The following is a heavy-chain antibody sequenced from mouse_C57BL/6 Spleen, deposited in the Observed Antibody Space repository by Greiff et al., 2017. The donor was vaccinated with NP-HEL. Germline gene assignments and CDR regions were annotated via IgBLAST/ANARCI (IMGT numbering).Heavy chain of an antibody. J-gene: IGHJ1*03. V-gene: IGHV14-4*01. Sequence: DVQLQESGAELVRPGASVKLSCTASGFNIKDDYMHWVKQRPEQGLEWIGWIDPENGDTEYASKFQGKATITADTSSNTAYLQLSSLTSEDTAVYYCTTRGSSYWYFDVWGTGTTVTVSS. D-gene: IGHD1-1*01. CDR3: TTRGSSYWYFDV. CDR2: IDPENGDT. CDR1: GFNIKDDY.